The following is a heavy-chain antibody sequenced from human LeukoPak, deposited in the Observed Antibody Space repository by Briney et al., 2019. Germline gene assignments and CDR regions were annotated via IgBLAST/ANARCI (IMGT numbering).Heavy chain of an antibody. D-gene: IGHD1-26*01. CDR1: GFTFSSYS. CDR3: AREEYSGSYYFDY. V-gene: IGHV3-21*01. CDR2: ISSSSSFI. J-gene: IGHJ4*02. Sequence: PGGSLRLSCAASGFTFSSYSMNWVRQAPGKGLEWVSSISSSSSFIYYADSVKGRFTISRDNAKNSLYLQMNSLRAEDTAVYYCAREEYSGSYYFDYWGQGTLVTVSS.